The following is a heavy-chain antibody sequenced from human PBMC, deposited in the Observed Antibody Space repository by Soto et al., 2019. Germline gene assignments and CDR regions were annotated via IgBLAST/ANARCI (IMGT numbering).Heavy chain of an antibody. CDR2: INHSGST. J-gene: IGHJ4*02. D-gene: IGHD3-16*02. V-gene: IGHV4-34*01. CDR1: GGSFSGYY. CDR3: ARGYRYMITFGGVIVMPFYFDY. Sequence: SETLSLTCAVYGGSFSGYYWSWIRQPPGKGLEWIGEINHSGSTNYNPSLKSRVTISVDTSKNQFSLKLSSVTAADTAVYYCARGYRYMITFGGVIVMPFYFDYWGQGTLVTVSS.